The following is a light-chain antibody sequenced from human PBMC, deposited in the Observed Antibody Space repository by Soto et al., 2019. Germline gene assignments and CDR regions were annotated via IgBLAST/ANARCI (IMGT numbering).Light chain of an antibody. J-gene: IGKJ4*02. CDR2: GAS. CDR1: RTINTY. Sequence: DVRMTQSPSSLSASVGDTITITCRASRTINTYLNWFQQKPGEPPRLLIYGASTLHDGVPSRFSGSGSGADFTLTSSGLQPEDFASYHCQQTYSDSSFGGGTKV. V-gene: IGKV1-39*01. CDR3: QQTYSDSS.